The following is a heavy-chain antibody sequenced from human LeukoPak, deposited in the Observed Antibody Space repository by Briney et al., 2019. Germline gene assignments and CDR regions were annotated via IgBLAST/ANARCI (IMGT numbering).Heavy chain of an antibody. Sequence: GGSLRLSCAASGFTFGDTWMNWVRQVPGQGLEWVANIKQDGSEKFYVASVKGRFTISRDNGKSSLYQQTNSLRAEDTALYYCATSYDMGWLIGYWGQGTLVTVSS. CDR1: GFTFGDTW. CDR2: IKQDGSEK. J-gene: IGHJ4*02. CDR3: ATSYDMGWLIGY. V-gene: IGHV3-7*03. D-gene: IGHD3/OR15-3a*01.